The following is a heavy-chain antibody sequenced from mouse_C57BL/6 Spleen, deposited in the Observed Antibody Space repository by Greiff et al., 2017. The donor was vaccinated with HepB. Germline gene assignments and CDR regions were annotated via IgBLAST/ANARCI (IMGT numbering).Heavy chain of an antibody. J-gene: IGHJ2*01. CDR1: GYTFTSYG. CDR2: IYPRSGNT. Sequence: QVTLKESGAELARPGASVKLSCKASGYTFTSYGISWVKQRTGQGLEWIGEIYPRSGNTYYNEKFKGKATLTADKSSSTAYMELRSLTSEDSAVYFCARKAIYYGNYVPSDYWGQGTTLTVSS. D-gene: IGHD2-1*01. CDR3: ARKAIYYGNYVPSDY. V-gene: IGHV1-81*01.